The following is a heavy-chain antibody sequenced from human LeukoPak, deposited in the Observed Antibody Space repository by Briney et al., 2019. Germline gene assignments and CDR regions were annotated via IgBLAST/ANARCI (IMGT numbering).Heavy chain of an antibody. CDR2: IIPIFGTA. V-gene: IGHV1-69*05. Sequence: SVKVSCKASGGTFSSYAISWVRQAPGQGLEWMGGIIPIFGTANYAQKFQGRVTITTDESTSTAYMELSSLRSEDTAVCYCARRDYYDSSGYYHWGQGTLVTVSS. J-gene: IGHJ5*02. CDR3: ARRDYYDSSGYYH. CDR1: GGTFSSYA. D-gene: IGHD3-22*01.